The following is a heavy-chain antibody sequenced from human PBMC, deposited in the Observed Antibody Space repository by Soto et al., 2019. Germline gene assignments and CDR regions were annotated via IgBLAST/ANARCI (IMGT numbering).Heavy chain of an antibody. CDR1: GGSISIGDYY. CDR2: IYYSGST. J-gene: IGHJ6*02. CDR3: ARYSGYDSDYYYGMDV. D-gene: IGHD5-12*01. Sequence: SETLSLTCTVSGGSISIGDYYWSCIRQPPGKGLEWIGYIYYSGSTYYNPSLKSRVTISVDTSKNQFSLKLSSVTAADTAVYYCARYSGYDSDYYYGMDVWGQGTTVTVSS. V-gene: IGHV4-30-4*01.